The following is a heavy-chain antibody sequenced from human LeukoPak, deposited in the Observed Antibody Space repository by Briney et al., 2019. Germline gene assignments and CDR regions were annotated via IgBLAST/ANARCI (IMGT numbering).Heavy chain of an antibody. Sequence: SETLSLTCTVSGGSISSYYWSWIRQPAGKGLEWIGRIYTSGSTNYNPSLKSRVTMSVDTSKNQFSLKLSSVTAADTAVYYCARDGYEQWLVEGYYYGMDVWGQGTTVTVSS. D-gene: IGHD6-19*01. V-gene: IGHV4-4*07. J-gene: IGHJ6*02. CDR2: IYTSGST. CDR3: ARDGYEQWLVEGYYYGMDV. CDR1: GGSISSYY.